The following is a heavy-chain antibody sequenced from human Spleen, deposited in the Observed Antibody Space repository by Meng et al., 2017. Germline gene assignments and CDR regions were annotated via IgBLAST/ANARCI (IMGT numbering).Heavy chain of an antibody. V-gene: IGHV5-51*01. D-gene: IGHD5-24*01. CDR3: ARPTYGYILGASDS. J-gene: IGHJ4*02. Sequence: GGSLRLSCKGSGYSFTSYWIGWVRQMPGKGLEWMGIIYPRDSDTRYSPSFQGQVTISADKSISTAYLQWSSLKASDTAMYYCARPTYGYILGASDSWGQGTLVTVSS. CDR2: IYPRDSDT. CDR1: GYSFTSYW.